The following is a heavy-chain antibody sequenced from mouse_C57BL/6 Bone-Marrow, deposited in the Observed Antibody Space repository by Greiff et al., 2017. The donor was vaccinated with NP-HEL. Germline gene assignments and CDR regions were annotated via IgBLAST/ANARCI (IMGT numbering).Heavy chain of an antibody. Sequence: QVQLQQPGAELVKPGASVRLSCKASGYTFTSYWMHWVKQRPGQGLEWIGMIHPNSGSTNYNEKFKSKATLTVDNSSSTAYMQLSSLTSEDSAVYYGARPRQLRPYYFDYWGQGTTLTVSS. CDR1: GYTFTSYW. CDR2: IHPNSGST. CDR3: ARPRQLRPYYFDY. J-gene: IGHJ2*01. V-gene: IGHV1-64*01. D-gene: IGHD3-2*02.